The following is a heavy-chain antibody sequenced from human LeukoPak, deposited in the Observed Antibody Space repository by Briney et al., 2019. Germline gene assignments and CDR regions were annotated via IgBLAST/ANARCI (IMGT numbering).Heavy chain of an antibody. CDR1: GGSISNNY. V-gene: IGHV4-59*08. CDR2: IFYSGSS. D-gene: IGHD6-19*01. CDR3: ARRYSNGWYFDY. J-gene: IGHJ4*02. Sequence: SETLSLTCSVSGGSISNNYWSWIRQPPGKGLEWMGYIFYSGSSDSNPSLKSRVTISVDTSKNQFSLKLTSVTAADTAVYYCARRYSNGWYFDYWGQGTPVTVSS.